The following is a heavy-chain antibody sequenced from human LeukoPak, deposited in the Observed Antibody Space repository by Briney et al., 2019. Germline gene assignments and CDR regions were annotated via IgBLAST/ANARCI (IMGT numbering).Heavy chain of an antibody. CDR2: IKQDGSEK. CDR1: GFTFSSHW. D-gene: IGHD2-21*01. CDR3: ARDHIAPGLLFDY. Sequence: GGSLRLSCAASGFTFSSHWMSWVRQAPGKGLEWVANIKQDGSEKYYVDSVKGRFTISRDNAKNSLYLQMNSLRAEDTAVYYCARDHIAPGLLFDYWGQGTLVTVSS. V-gene: IGHV3-7*01. J-gene: IGHJ4*02.